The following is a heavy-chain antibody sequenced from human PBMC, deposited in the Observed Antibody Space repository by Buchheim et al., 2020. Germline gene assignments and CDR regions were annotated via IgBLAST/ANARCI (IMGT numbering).Heavy chain of an antibody. J-gene: IGHJ6*03. CDR3: AKGAASNPYYYYYMDV. V-gene: IGHV3-23*01. CDR1: GFTFSSYV. Sequence: EVQLLESGGALIQPGGSLRISCAASGFTFSSYVMTWVRQAPGKGLEWVSTINDNAGGTYYADSVKGRFTISRDNSEKTLYLHMNSLRAEDTAVYYCAKGAASNPYYYYYMDVWGKGTT. D-gene: IGHD2/OR15-2a*01. CDR2: INDNAGGT.